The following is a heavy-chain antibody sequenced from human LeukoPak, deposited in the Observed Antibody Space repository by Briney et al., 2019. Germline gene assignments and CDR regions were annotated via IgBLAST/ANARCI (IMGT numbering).Heavy chain of an antibody. CDR2: ISGSGDST. Sequence: GGSLRLSCAAYGFTFSSYAMSWVCQAPGKGLEWVSVISGSGDSTYYADSVKGRFTISRDNSKNTLYLQMNSLRVEDTAVYYCARESPDFDYWGQGTLVTVSS. J-gene: IGHJ4*02. CDR1: GFTFSSYA. CDR3: ARESPDFDY. V-gene: IGHV3-23*01.